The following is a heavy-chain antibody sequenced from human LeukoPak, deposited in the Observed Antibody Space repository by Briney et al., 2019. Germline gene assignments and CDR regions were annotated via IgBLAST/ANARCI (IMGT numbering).Heavy chain of an antibody. Sequence: GESLRISCKGSGYSFTSYWISWVRQMPGKGLEWMGRIDPSDSYTNYSPSFQGHVTISADKSISTAYLQWSSLKASDTAMYYCARPPQGGSGATNWFDPWGQGTLVTVSS. CDR1: GYSFTSYW. D-gene: IGHD3-10*01. CDR2: IDPSDSYT. J-gene: IGHJ5*02. V-gene: IGHV5-10-1*01. CDR3: ARPPQGGSGATNWFDP.